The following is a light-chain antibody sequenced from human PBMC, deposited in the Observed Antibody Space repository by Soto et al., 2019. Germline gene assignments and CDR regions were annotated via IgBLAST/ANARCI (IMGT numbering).Light chain of an antibody. CDR3: QQSYSWT. CDR2: AAS. Sequence: DIQMTQSQSSLSASVGDRVTITCRASQSISSYLNWYQQKPGKAPKLLIYAASSLQSGVPSRFSGSGSGTDFTLTISSLQPEDFATYYCQQSYSWTFGQGTKVEIK. J-gene: IGKJ1*01. V-gene: IGKV1-39*01. CDR1: QSISSY.